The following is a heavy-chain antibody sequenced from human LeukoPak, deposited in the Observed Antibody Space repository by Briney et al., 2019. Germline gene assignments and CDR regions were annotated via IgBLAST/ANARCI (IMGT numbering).Heavy chain of an antibody. J-gene: IGHJ5*02. Sequence: PGRSLRLSCEASGFTFSRKGMPWARQAPGKGLEWVAVIWYDGSKKYYADSAKGRFTISRDNSKNTVYLQMNSLRADDTAVYYCAKEEGYMNWFDPWGRGTLVTVSS. V-gene: IGHV3-33*06. CDR3: AKEEGYMNWFDP. CDR2: IWYDGSKK. CDR1: GFTFSRKG. D-gene: IGHD5-18*01.